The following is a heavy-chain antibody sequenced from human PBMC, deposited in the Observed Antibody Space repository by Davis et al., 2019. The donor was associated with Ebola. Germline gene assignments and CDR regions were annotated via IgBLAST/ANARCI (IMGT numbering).Heavy chain of an antibody. CDR2: IWYDGSNK. Sequence: GGSLRLSCAASGFTFSSYGMHWVRQAPGKGLEWVAVIWYDGSNKYYADSVKGRFTISRDNSKNTLYLQMNSLRAEDTAVYYCAREGNYDFWSGYYRDYWGQGTLVTVSS. CDR1: GFTFSSYG. D-gene: IGHD3-3*01. CDR3: AREGNYDFWSGYYRDY. J-gene: IGHJ4*02. V-gene: IGHV3-33*01.